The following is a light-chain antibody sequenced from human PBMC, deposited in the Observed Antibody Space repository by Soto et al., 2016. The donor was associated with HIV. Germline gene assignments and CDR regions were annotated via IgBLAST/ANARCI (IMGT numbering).Light chain of an antibody. J-gene: IGKJ1*01. CDR3: QQSSRTPRT. CDR1: QSISTY. Sequence: DIQMTQSPSSLSLSIGDRVSITCRASQSISTYLHWYQQKPGRAPKLLIYDASSLQSGVPSRFSGRGSGTDFTLTISDLQHEDLATYYCQQSSRTPRTFGPRDRTVEI. CDR2: DAS. V-gene: IGKV1-39*01.